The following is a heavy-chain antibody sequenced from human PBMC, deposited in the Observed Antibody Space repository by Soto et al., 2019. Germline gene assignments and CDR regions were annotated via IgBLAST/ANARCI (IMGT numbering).Heavy chain of an antibody. Sequence: SETLSLTCAVYGGSFSGYYWSWIRQPPGKGLEWIGEINHSGSTNYNPSLKSRVTMSVDTSKNQFSLKLSSVTAADTAVYYCARGRNWVATNYDSSGWYPTYYYYGMDVWGQGTTVTVSS. J-gene: IGHJ6*02. CDR2: INHSGST. V-gene: IGHV4-34*01. D-gene: IGHD6-19*01. CDR3: ARGRNWVATNYDSSGWYPTYYYYGMDV. CDR1: GGSFSGYY.